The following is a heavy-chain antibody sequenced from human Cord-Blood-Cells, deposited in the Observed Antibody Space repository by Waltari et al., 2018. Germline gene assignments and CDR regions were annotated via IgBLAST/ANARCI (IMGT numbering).Heavy chain of an antibody. CDR1: GGSISSSSYY. CDR2: IYYSGIT. J-gene: IGHJ4*02. CDR3: ASGYSSSWYFDY. D-gene: IGHD6-13*01. V-gene: IGHV4-39*01. Sequence: QLQLQESGPGLVKPSETLSLTCTVSGGSISSSSYYWGWIRQPPGKGLEWIGSIYYSGITYDNPSLKSRVTISVDTSKNQFSLKLSSVTAADTAVYYCASGYSSSWYFDYWGQGTLVTVSS.